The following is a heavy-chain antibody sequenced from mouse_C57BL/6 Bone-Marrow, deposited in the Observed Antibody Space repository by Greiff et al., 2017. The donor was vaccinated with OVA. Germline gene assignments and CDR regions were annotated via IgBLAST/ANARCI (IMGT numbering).Heavy chain of an antibody. CDR1: GYSITSGYD. V-gene: IGHV3-1*01. J-gene: IGHJ2*01. Sequence: EVQLQQSGPGMVKPSQSLSLTCTVTGYSITSGYDWHWIRHFPGNKLEWMGYISYSGSTNYNPSLKSRISITHDTSKNHFFLKLNSVTTEDTATDYCARVGHYGNFLSYWGQGTTLTVSS. CDR2: ISYSGST. D-gene: IGHD2-1*01. CDR3: ARVGHYGNFLSY.